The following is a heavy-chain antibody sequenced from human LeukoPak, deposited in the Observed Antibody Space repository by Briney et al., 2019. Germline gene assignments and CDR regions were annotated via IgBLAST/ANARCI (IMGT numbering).Heavy chain of an antibody. Sequence: SETLSLTCAVSGYSISSGYYWGWIRQPPGKGLEWIGSIYHSRSTYYNPSLKSRVTVSVDTSKNQFSLKLSSVTAADTAVYYCARGTPDYGDLYYYYYMDVWGKGTTVTVSS. CDR1: GYSISSGYY. D-gene: IGHD4-17*01. CDR3: ARGTPDYGDLYYYYYMDV. V-gene: IGHV4-38-2*01. CDR2: IYHSRST. J-gene: IGHJ6*03.